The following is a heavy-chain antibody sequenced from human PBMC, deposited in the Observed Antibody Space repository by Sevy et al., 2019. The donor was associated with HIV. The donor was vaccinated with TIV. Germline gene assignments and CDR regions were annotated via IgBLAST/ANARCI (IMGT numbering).Heavy chain of an antibody. D-gene: IGHD3-16*01. V-gene: IGHV1-2*04. CDR3: ARLMGGPGPSFDY. CDR2: IFPSSGAT. Sequence: GSVKVSCQASGYTFTGYYIHWVRQAPGQGLEWMGWIFPSSGATNYAQKFQGWVTITRDTSITTAYMEVSGPAYDDTAVFYCARLMGGPGPSFDYWGQGTLVTVSS. CDR1: GYTFTGYY. J-gene: IGHJ4*02.